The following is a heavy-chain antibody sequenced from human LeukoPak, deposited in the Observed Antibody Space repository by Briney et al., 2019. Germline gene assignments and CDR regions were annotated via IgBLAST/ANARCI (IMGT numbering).Heavy chain of an antibody. CDR2: IYYSGST. CDR3: ARDAIDSNYFDF. V-gene: IGHV4-59*12. Sequence: SETLSLTCTVSGGSIGGYYWSWIRRPPGKGLEWIGYIYYSGSTYYNPSLSSRVTISVDRSTNHFSLKVSSVTAADTAVYYCARDAIDSNYFDFWGQGTLVTVSS. D-gene: IGHD4-11*01. CDR1: GGSIGGYY. J-gene: IGHJ4*02.